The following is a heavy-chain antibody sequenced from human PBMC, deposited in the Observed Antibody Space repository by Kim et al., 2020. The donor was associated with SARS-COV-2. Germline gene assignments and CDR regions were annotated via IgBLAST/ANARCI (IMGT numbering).Heavy chain of an antibody. CDR3: ARGDWLLYRYFDY. Sequence: AQGFTGRFVFSLDTSVSTAYLQISSLKTEDTAVYYCARGDWLLYRYFDYWGQGTLVTVSS. D-gene: IGHD3-9*01. J-gene: IGHJ4*02. V-gene: IGHV7-4-1*02.